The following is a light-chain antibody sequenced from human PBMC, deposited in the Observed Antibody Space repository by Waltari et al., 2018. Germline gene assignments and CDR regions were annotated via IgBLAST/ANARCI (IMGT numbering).Light chain of an antibody. CDR3: CSYAGSTTFVL. CDR1: SSDVGSLNL. Sequence: QSALTQPASVSGSPGQSIPISCTGTSSDVGSLNLVSRYQLLPGKAPKLLISEVNKRPSGVSNRFSGSKSGITASLTISGLQAGDEADYYCCSYAGSTTFVLFGGGTKLTVL. V-gene: IGLV2-23*02. J-gene: IGLJ2*01. CDR2: EVN.